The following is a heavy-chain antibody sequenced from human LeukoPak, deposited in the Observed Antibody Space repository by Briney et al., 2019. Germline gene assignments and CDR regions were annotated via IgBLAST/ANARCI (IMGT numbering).Heavy chain of an antibody. D-gene: IGHD3-10*01. V-gene: IGHV3-30-3*01. CDR3: AREEVRGAREYYYGMDV. CDR2: ISYDGSSK. CDR1: GFTFSSYA. Sequence: GGSLRLSCAASGFTFSSYAMHWVRQAPGKGLEWVAVISYDGSSKYYADSVKGRFTISRDNSKNTLYLQMNSLRAEDTAVYYCAREEVRGAREYYYGMDVWGQGTTVTVSS. J-gene: IGHJ6*02.